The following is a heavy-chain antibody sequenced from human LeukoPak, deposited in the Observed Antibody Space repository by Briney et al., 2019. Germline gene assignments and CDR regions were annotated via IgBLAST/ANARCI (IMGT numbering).Heavy chain of an antibody. D-gene: IGHD3-10*01. CDR2: LSDSCITT. Sequence: GGALRLSWAGSGFTIISYDMSWVRQAPGKGLEWVSSLSDSCITTHSTDTVRGRFTISSDNSETTLYLQMNSLSAEDPDVYYCANPFAYGPLSSYQSFDSWGQGTLVSVSS. CDR1: GFTIISYD. V-gene: IGHV3-23*01. CDR3: ANPFAYGPLSSYQSFDS. J-gene: IGHJ4*02.